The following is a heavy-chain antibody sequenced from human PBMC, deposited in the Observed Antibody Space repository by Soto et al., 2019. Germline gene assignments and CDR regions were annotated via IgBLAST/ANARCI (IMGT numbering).Heavy chain of an antibody. CDR2: ISGSGDKT. V-gene: IGHV3-23*01. CDR3: AKDRFGIVGPVDY. Sequence: GGSLRLSCAASGLIFSDYAMSWVRQAPGKGLECVACISGSGDKTFYADSVKGRFTISRDNSKNTVSLRMNSLRVDDTAVYFCAKDRFGIVGPVDYWGPGTLVTDSS. D-gene: IGHD1-26*01. CDR1: GLIFSDYA. J-gene: IGHJ4*02.